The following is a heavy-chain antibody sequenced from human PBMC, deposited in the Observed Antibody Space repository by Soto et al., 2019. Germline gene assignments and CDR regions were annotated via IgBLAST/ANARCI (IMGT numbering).Heavy chain of an antibody. CDR2: IYWDDDK. CDR1: GFSLSTSGVG. Sequence: QITLKESGPPLVKPTQTLTLTCTFSGFSLSTSGVGVGWIRQPPGKALEWLALIYWDDDKRYSPSLKSRLTNTKDTSKNQVVLTMTNMDPVDTATYYCALSYYYDSSGYYPSSDWGQGTLVTVSS. J-gene: IGHJ4*02. CDR3: ALSYYYDSSGYYPSSD. D-gene: IGHD3-22*01. V-gene: IGHV2-5*02.